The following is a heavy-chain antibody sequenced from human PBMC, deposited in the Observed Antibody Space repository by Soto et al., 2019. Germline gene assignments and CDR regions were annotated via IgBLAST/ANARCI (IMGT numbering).Heavy chain of an antibody. D-gene: IGHD3-22*01. CDR1: GYSIRRGYY. J-gene: IGHJ5*02. Sequence: KPSETLSLTCDVPGYSIRRGYYWGWLREPPVKGLEWVGGIYHGGSAYYNPSLNSRVTLSIDITNNHVSLILSSVTAAYTAVYYCARVGPWVPYYYVSSPYTVENWFDPWGQGTLVTVSS. CDR2: IYHGGSA. V-gene: IGHV4-38-2*01. CDR3: ARVGPWVPYYYVSSPYTVENWFDP.